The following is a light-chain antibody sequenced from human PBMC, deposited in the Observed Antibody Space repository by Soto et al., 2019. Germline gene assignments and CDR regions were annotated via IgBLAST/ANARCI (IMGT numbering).Light chain of an antibody. CDR2: EVS. J-gene: IGLJ1*01. V-gene: IGLV2-14*01. CDR3: SSYTSSSTRV. CDR1: SSDVGAYNY. Sequence: QSVLTQPASVSGSLGQSITISCTGTSSDVGAYNYVSWYQQYPGKAPKLMIYEVSNRPSGASNRFSGSKSGNMASLTISGLQAEDEADYYCSSYTSSSTRVFGTGTKVTVL.